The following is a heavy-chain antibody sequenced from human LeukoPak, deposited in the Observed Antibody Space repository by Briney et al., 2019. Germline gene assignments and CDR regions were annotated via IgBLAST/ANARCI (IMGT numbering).Heavy chain of an antibody. J-gene: IGHJ4*02. D-gene: IGHD3-10*01. V-gene: IGHV1-69*06. CDR1: GGTFSSYA. CDR2: IIPIFGTA. Sequence: ASVKVSCKASGGTFSSYAISWVRQAPGQGLEWMGGIIPIFGTANYAQKFQGRVTITADKSTSTAYMELSRLRSDDTAVYYCARDPNLITMVRGVYFDYWGQGTLVTVSS. CDR3: ARDPNLITMVRGVYFDY.